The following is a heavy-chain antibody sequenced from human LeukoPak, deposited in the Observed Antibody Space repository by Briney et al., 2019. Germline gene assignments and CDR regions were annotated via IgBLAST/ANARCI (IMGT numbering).Heavy chain of an antibody. CDR3: AKTGERDY. V-gene: IGHV3-74*03. Sequence: GGSLRLSCAASGFTFSSSWMHWVRQTPGKGLMWVSRISADGSDIKYVDSVKGRFTISRDNAKSTLSLQMDSLRVEDTAVYYCAKTGERDYWGRGTLVTVSS. D-gene: IGHD7-27*01. CDR1: GFTFSSSW. J-gene: IGHJ4*02. CDR2: ISADGSDI.